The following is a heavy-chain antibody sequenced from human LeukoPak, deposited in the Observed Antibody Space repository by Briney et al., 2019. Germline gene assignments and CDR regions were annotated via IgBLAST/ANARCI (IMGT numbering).Heavy chain of an antibody. J-gene: IGHJ5*02. CDR2: IWYDGSNK. CDR3: ARDRYCSGGSCYGWFDP. V-gene: IGHV3-33*01. CDR1: GFTFSSYG. Sequence: GGSLRLSCAASGFTFSSYGMHWVRQAPGKGLEWVAVIWYDGSNKYYADSVKGRFTISRDNSKNTLYLQMNSLRAEDTAVYHCARDRYCSGGSCYGWFDPWGQGTLVTVSS. D-gene: IGHD2-15*01.